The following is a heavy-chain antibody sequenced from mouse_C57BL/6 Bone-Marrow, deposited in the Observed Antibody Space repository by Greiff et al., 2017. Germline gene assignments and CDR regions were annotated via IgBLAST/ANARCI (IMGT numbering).Heavy chain of an antibody. CDR1: GYSFTGYF. CDR2: INPYNGDT. Sequence: EVQLQQSGPELVKPGDSVKISCKASGYSFTGYFMNWVMQSHGKSLEWIGRINPYNGDTFSNQKFKGKATLTVDKSSSTAHMELRSLTAEDSAVYYCARSTMITAYYFDYWGQGTTLTVSS. V-gene: IGHV1-20*01. CDR3: ARSTMITAYYFDY. J-gene: IGHJ2*01. D-gene: IGHD2-4*01.